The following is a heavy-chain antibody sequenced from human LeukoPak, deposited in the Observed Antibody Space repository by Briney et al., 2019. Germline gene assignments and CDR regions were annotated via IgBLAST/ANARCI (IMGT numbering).Heavy chain of an antibody. V-gene: IGHV3-13*01. CDR1: GYTFNTYD. J-gene: IGHJ4*01. Sequence: PGGSLRLSCAASGYTFNTYDMHSVRQTTGQGLEWISSIDSSGGYTYYGGSVKCRFTSFRENDKNPLYLHMTSLRVGDTAVYSCVRGGEIGLYYWGHGTLVTVSS. D-gene: IGHD3-16*01. CDR3: VRGGEIGLYY. CDR2: IDSSGGYT.